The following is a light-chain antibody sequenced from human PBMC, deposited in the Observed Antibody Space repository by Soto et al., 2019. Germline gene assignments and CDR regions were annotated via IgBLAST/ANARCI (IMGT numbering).Light chain of an antibody. CDR3: QHYVNSPPT. V-gene: IGKV3-20*01. CDR2: GAS. CDR1: QSIYNNY. Sequence: EIVLTQSPGTLSLSPGERVTLSCRASQSIYNNYLAWYQQKPGQAPRLLMYGASTRITGIPDRFSGSGSGTDFTLTHNRLEPEDFAVYYCQHYVNSPPTFGQGTKVEIK. J-gene: IGKJ1*01.